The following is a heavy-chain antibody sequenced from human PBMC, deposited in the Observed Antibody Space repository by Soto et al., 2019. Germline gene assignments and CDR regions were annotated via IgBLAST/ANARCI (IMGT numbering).Heavy chain of an antibody. Sequence: LSLTCTVSGGSISSYYWSWIRQPPGKGLEWIGYIYYSGSTNYNPSLKSRVTISVDTSKNQFSLKLSSVTAADTAVYYCARGPNIAAPGIDYYYYGMDVWGQGTTVTVSS. CDR3: ARGPNIAAPGIDYYYYGMDV. CDR2: IYYSGST. CDR1: GGSISSYY. D-gene: IGHD6-6*01. J-gene: IGHJ6*02. V-gene: IGHV4-59*01.